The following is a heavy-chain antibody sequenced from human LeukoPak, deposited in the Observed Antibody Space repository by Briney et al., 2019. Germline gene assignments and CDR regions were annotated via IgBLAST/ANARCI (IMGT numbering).Heavy chain of an antibody. Sequence: PGRSLRLSCAASGFTFSSYGMHWVRQAPGKGLEWVAAISYDGSNKYYADSVKGRFTISRDNSKNTLYLQMNSLRAEDTAVYYCAKFTSSGGSLDYWGQGTLVTVSS. V-gene: IGHV3-30*18. J-gene: IGHJ4*02. CDR2: ISYDGSNK. D-gene: IGHD2-15*01. CDR1: GFTFSSYG. CDR3: AKFTSSGGSLDY.